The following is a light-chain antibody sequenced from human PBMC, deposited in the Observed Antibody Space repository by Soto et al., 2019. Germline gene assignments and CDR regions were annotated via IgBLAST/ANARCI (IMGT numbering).Light chain of an antibody. CDR3: ETSDSNTHV. CDR2: LEGSGKY. J-gene: IGLJ1*01. Sequence: QLVLTQSSSASASLGSSVKLTCTLSSGYTKSIVTWHQQQPGKAPRYLMRLEGSGKYNKGNGVPERFSGSSSGADRYLTISNLQSDDEADYYCETSDSNTHVFGPGTKLTVL. V-gene: IGLV4-60*03. CDR1: SGYTKSI.